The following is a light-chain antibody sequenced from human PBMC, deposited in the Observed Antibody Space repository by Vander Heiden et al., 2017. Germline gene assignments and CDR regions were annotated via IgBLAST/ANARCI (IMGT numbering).Light chain of an antibody. CDR2: GNS. J-gene: IGLJ2*01. CDR3: QSYDSSLSGSNVV. V-gene: IGLV1-40*01. Sequence: QSVLTQPPSVSRAPGQRVTLSCTGSSSNLVAGYGVHRYQQLPGTAHKLLIYGNSSRPSGVPDRFSGSKSGTSASLAITGLQAEDEADYYCQSYDSSLSGSNVVFGGGTKLTVL. CDR1: SSNLVAGYG.